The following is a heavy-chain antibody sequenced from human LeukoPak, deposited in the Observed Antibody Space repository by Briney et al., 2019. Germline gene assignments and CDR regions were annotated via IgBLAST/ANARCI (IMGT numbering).Heavy chain of an antibody. D-gene: IGHD5-18*01. J-gene: IGHJ4*02. CDR1: GFTFSNFA. CDR2: ISGSSMAI. CDR3: AKRIQSAMATGY. V-gene: IGHV3-23*01. Sequence: GGSLRLSCAASGFTFSNFALTWVRQSPVKGLEWVASISGSSMAIYYADSVKGRFTISRDNSKNTLSLQMNSLTAEDTAVYYCAKRIQSAMATGYWGQGTLVTVSS.